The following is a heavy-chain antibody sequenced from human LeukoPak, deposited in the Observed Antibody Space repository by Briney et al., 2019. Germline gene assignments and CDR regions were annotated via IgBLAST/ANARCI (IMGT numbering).Heavy chain of an antibody. Sequence: GASVKVSCKASGGTFSSYAISWVRQAPGQGLEWMGGIIPIFGTANYAQKFQGRVTITADESTSTAYMELSSLRSEDTAVYYCAIDRTVTNTDWFDPWGQGTLVTVSS. D-gene: IGHD4-11*01. CDR2: IIPIFGTA. J-gene: IGHJ5*02. V-gene: IGHV1-69*13. CDR3: AIDRTVTNTDWFDP. CDR1: GGTFSSYA.